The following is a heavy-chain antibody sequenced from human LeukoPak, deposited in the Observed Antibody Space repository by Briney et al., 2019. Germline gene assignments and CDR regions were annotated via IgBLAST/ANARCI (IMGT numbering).Heavy chain of an antibody. CDR1: GYSFTSYW. Sequence: GESLKISCQGFGYSFTSYWIGWVRQMPGKGMEWMGVIYPGDLRVRHNPSFQGQVTISVDKSINTAYLQWVSLRASDSAMYYCACRDLTSTWSFPWGQGTLVTVSS. V-gene: IGHV5-51*01. CDR3: ACRDLTSTWSFP. D-gene: IGHD6-13*01. CDR2: IYPGDLRV. J-gene: IGHJ5*02.